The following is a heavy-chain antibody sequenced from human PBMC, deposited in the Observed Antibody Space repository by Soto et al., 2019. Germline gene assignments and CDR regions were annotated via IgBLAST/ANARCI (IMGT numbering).Heavy chain of an antibody. D-gene: IGHD3-22*01. CDR2: IYTRWST. V-gene: IGHV4-4*07. CDR1: GVSISRYY. CDR3: ARTYYYDSSGYLRDAFEI. Sequence: PSDTLCVTCTFSGVSISRYYWSWIRHRAGKGLDWIGLIYTRWSTNYNPSLKSRVTMSVDTSKNQFSLKLSSVTAADTAVYYCARTYYYDSSGYLRDAFEIWGQGTMVTVSS. J-gene: IGHJ3*02.